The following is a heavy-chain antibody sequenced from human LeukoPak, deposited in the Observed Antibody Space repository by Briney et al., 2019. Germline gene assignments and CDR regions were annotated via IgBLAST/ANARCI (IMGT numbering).Heavy chain of an antibody. V-gene: IGHV4-61*05. CDR1: GGSISSSSYY. Sequence: SETLSLTCTVSGGSISSSSYYWGWIRQPPGKGLEWIGYIYYSGSTNYNPSLKSRVTISVDTSKNQFSLKLSSVTAADTAVYYCARGSMVRGVTLDYWGQGTLVTVSS. CDR2: IYYSGST. D-gene: IGHD3-10*01. CDR3: ARGSMVRGVTLDY. J-gene: IGHJ4*02.